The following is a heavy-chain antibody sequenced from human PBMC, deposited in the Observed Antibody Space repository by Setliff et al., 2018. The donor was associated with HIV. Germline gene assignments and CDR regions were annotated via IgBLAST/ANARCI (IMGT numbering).Heavy chain of an antibody. V-gene: IGHV4-39*07. Sequence: LSLTCTVSGDSFSSNSNHWGWIRQPPGKGLEWIGSIYHSGSTYNNPSLKSRVTISVDTSKNQFSLKLTSVTAADTAVYYCARTLRAAAMGYFDYWGQGTLVTVSS. J-gene: IGHJ4*02. CDR3: ARTLRAAAMGYFDY. CDR2: IYHSGST. CDR1: GDSFSSNSNH. D-gene: IGHD5-18*01.